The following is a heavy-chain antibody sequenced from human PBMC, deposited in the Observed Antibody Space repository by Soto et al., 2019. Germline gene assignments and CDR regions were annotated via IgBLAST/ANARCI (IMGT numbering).Heavy chain of an antibody. CDR2: ISGGGDDT. CDR1: GVTFSNNA. J-gene: IGHJ4*02. CDR3: ATDFYRGVTLMVYSNFDL. Sequence: GTLRLSCSASGVTFSNNAMSWVRHAAGQGLECVSIISGGGDDTYYADSVKVRFTIARDNSKNTLYLQMNRLRDEDTAVYYCATDFYRGVTLMVYSNFDLWGQGAQVTVSS. D-gene: IGHD2-8*01. V-gene: IGHV3-23*01.